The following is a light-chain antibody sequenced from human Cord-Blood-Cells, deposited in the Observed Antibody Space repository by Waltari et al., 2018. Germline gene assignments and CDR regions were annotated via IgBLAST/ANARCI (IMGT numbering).Light chain of an antibody. Sequence: QPVVTQEPSFSVSPGGTRSLTCDLRSASVSTSHDLSWYQQTPGQAPRTLIYSTNTRSSGVPDRFSGSILGNKAALTITGAQADDESDYYCVLYMGSGMWVFGGGTKLTVL. CDR1: SASVSTSHD. CDR3: VLYMGSGMWV. V-gene: IGLV8-61*01. J-gene: IGLJ3*02. CDR2: STN.